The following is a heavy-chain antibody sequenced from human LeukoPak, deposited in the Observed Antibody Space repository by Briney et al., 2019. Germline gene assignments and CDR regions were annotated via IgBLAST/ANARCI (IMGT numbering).Heavy chain of an antibody. D-gene: IGHD1-26*01. V-gene: IGHV3-53*05. CDR2: IYSGGST. CDR3: ARRALGGTYYFDY. Sequence: TGGSLRLSCAASGFTVSSNYMSWVRQAPGKGLEWVSVIYSGGSTYYADSVKGRFTISRDNSKNTLYLQMGSLRAEDMAVYYCARRALGGTYYFDYWGQGTLVTVSS. CDR1: GFTVSSNY. J-gene: IGHJ4*02.